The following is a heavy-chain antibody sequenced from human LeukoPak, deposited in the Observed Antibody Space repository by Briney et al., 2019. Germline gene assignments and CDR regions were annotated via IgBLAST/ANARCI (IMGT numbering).Heavy chain of an antibody. Sequence: PGGSLRLSCAASGFTFSSYGMHWVRQAPGKGLDGVAFIRYDGSNKYYADSVKGRFTISRDNSKNTLYLQMNSLRAEDTAVYYCAKDLEEYSSSELDYWGQGTLVTVSS. V-gene: IGHV3-30*02. CDR1: GFTFSSYG. CDR2: IRYDGSNK. D-gene: IGHD6-6*01. J-gene: IGHJ4*02. CDR3: AKDLEEYSSSELDY.